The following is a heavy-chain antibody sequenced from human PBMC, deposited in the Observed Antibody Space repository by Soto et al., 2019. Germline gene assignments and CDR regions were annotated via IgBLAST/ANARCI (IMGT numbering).Heavy chain of an antibody. D-gene: IGHD3-10*01. Sequence: QVQLVESGGGVVQPGRSLRLSCAASGFTFSSYGMHWVRQAPGKGLEWVAGISYDGSNKYYADSVKGRFTISRDNSKNTLYLQMNSLRAEDTAVYYCAKDAPPIGFGELLWGADAFYIWGQGTMVTVSS. CDR1: GFTFSSYG. CDR2: ISYDGSNK. V-gene: IGHV3-30*18. J-gene: IGHJ3*02. CDR3: AKDAPPIGFGELLWGADAFYI.